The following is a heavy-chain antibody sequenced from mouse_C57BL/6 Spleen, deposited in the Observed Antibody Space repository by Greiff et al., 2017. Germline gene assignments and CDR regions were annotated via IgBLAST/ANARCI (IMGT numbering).Heavy chain of an antibody. CDR1: GYTFTSYW. D-gene: IGHD2-3*01. CDR3: ARGGLYDQYYFDY. Sequence: QVQLQQPGAELVRPGTSVKLSCKASGYTFTSYWMHWVKQRPGQGLEWIGVIDPSDSYTNYNQKFKGKATLTVDTSSRTAYMQLSSLTSEDSAVYYCARGGLYDQYYFDYWGQGTTLTVSS. V-gene: IGHV1-59*01. CDR2: IDPSDSYT. J-gene: IGHJ2*01.